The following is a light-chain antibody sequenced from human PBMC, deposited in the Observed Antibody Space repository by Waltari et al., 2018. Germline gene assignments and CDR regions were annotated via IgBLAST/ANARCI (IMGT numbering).Light chain of an antibody. V-gene: IGLV2-14*03. J-gene: IGLJ1*01. CDR3: SSYTSSKTYV. Sequence: QSALTQPASVSGSPGQSITISCTGTRSDVGRYKYVPWYQQNPGKAPKLIIHDVSDRPLGVSNRFSGSKFGNTASLTISGLQAEDEADYYCSSYTSSKTYVFGTGTKVTVL. CDR1: RSDVGRYKY. CDR2: DVS.